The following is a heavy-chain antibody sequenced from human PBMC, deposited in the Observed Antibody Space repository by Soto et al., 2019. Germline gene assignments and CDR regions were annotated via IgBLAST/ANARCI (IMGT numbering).Heavy chain of an antibody. J-gene: IGHJ4*02. D-gene: IGHD3-9*01. CDR3: ARDPIRYCDLGLPDY. CDR2: ISSSGSTI. CDR1: GFTFSDYY. Sequence: GGSLRLSCAASGFTFSDYYMSWIRQAPGKGLEWVSYISSSGSTIYYADSVKGRFTISRDNAKNSLYLQMNSLRAEGTAVYYCARDPIRYCDLGLPDYWGQGTLVTVSS. V-gene: IGHV3-11*01.